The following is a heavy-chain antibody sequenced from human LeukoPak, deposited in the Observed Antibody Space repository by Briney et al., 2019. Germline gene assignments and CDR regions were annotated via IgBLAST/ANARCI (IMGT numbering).Heavy chain of an antibody. J-gene: IGHJ5*02. Sequence: ASVKVSCKASGYTFTSYAMNWVRQAPGQGLEWMGWINPNTGNPTYAQGFTGRFVFSLDTSVSTTYYCARAYQRLGGLSFPDQWGQGTLVSVSS. CDR2: INPNTGNP. CDR1: GYTFTSYA. CDR3: Q. D-gene: IGHD3-16*02. V-gene: IGHV7-4-1*01.